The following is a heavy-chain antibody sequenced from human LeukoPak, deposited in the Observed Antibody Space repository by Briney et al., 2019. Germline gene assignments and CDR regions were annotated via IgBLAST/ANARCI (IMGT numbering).Heavy chain of an antibody. CDR3: VKDRPCDTCMPMDA. D-gene: IGHD2-8*01. CDR2: LGRTGEYK. J-gene: IGHJ6*02. Sequence: PGGSLRLSCAASGFTFIGYSMSLVRHAPGKGLEWVAGLGRTGEYKYYADSVKGRFTISRDNSKDTVSLQMNSLRAEDSAIYYCVKDRPCDTCMPMDAWGQGTTVTVSS. V-gene: IGHV3-23*01. CDR1: GFTFIGYS.